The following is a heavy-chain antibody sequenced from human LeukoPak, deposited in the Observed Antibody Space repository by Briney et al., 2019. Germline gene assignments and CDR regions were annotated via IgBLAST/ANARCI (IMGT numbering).Heavy chain of an antibody. CDR1: GYTFTSYG. D-gene: IGHD4-17*01. J-gene: IGHJ4*02. CDR2: SNANNGNT. V-gene: IGHV1-18*01. CDR3: VAFPREDGDSEYFDY. Sequence: ASVTVSCKGSGYTFTSYGFCWVWMPPGQGLEWMGLSNANNGNTNYAQKLQGRVTMITDTSTSTDYVELRSLRSDDTDVYDCVAFPREDGDSEYFDYWGQGTLVTVSS.